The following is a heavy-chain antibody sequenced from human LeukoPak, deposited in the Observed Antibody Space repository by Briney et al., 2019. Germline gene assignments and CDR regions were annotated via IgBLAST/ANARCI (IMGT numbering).Heavy chain of an antibody. CDR2: IYYSGST. D-gene: IGHD3-3*01. CDR3: ARGPTHDFWSGYSYYFDY. V-gene: IGHV4-59*01. Sequence: SETLSLTCTVSGGSISSYYWSWIRQPPGKGLEWIGYIYYSGSTNYNPSLKSRVTISVDTSKNQFSLKLSSVTAADTAVYYCARGPTHDFWSGYSYYFDYWGQGTLVTVSS. CDR1: GGSISSYY. J-gene: IGHJ4*02.